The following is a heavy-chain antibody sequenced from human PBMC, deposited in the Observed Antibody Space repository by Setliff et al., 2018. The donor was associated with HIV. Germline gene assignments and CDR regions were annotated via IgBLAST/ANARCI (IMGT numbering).Heavy chain of an antibody. CDR2: LYYDGRF. J-gene: IGHJ5*02. V-gene: IGHV4-39*01. CDR3: AKCSGTWDYNWFDP. D-gene: IGHD3-10*02. Sequence: SETLSLTCTVFGDSTSSSHYYWAWFRRPPGQGLEWVASLYYDGRFYHRPSLRGRVSISVDRSTNQVFLQLTSVTARDTAIYYCAKCSGTWDYNWFDPWGPGTLVTVSS. CDR1: GDSTSSSHYY.